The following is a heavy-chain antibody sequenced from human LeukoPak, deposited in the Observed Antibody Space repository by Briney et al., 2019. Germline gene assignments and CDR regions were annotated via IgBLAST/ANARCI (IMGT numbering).Heavy chain of an antibody. J-gene: IGHJ4*02. D-gene: IGHD5-12*01. CDR2: ISAYNGNT. V-gene: IGHV1-18*01. CDR1: GYTFTSYG. CDR3: ARGSGRGYSGYDLDY. Sequence: GASVKVSCKASGYTFTSYGISWVRQAPGQGLEWMGWISAYNGNTNYAQKLQGRVTMTTDTSTSTVYMELSSLRSEDTAVYYCARGSGRGYSGYDLDYWGQGTLVTVSS.